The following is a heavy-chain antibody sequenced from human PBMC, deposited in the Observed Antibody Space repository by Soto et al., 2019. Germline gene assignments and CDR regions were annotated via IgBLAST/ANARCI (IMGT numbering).Heavy chain of an antibody. V-gene: IGHV1-69*06. CDR1: GGSFRRYA. D-gene: IGHD2-2*01. CDR3: AGVRCSSTSCYESYYYGMDV. Sequence: QVQLVQSGAEVQKPGSSVKVSCKASGGSFRRYAITWVRQAPGQGLEWMGGIIPMFGTTNYAQNFQGRVTITADTSTSTTYMEMNSLKSDDTAVYYCAGVRCSSTSCYESYYYGMDVWGQGTTVTVSS. CDR2: IIPMFGTT. J-gene: IGHJ6*02.